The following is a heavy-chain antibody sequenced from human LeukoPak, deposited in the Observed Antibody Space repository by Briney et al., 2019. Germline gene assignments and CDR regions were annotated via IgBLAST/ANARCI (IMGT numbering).Heavy chain of an antibody. J-gene: IGHJ4*02. Sequence: SETLSLTCTVSGGSISSGDYYWSWIRQPPGEGLEWIGYIYYSGSTYYNPSLKSRVTISVDTSKNQFSLKLSSVTAADTAVYYCASSVVPAYEVDYWGQGTLVTVSS. CDR3: ASSVVPAYEVDY. V-gene: IGHV4-30-4*01. CDR2: IYYSGST. D-gene: IGHD2-2*01. CDR1: GGSISSGDYY.